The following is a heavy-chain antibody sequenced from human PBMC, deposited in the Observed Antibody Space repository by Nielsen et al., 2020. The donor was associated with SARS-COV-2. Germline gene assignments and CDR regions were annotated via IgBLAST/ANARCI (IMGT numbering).Heavy chain of an antibody. J-gene: IGHJ5*02. CDR3: ARDKYEYQLLSSRWFDP. V-gene: IGHV1-69*04. Sequence: SVKVSCKASGYTFTSYAISWVRQAPGQGLEWMGRIIPILGIANYAQKFQGRVTITADKSTSTAYMELSSLRSEDTAVYYCARDKYEYQLLSSRWFDPWGQGTLVTVSS. D-gene: IGHD2-2*01. CDR2: IIPILGIA. CDR1: GYTFTSYA.